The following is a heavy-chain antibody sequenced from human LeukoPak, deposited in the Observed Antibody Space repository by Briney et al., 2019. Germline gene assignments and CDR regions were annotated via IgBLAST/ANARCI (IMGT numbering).Heavy chain of an antibody. D-gene: IGHD2-2*01. Sequence: ASVKVSCKASGYTFTSYAMRWVRQAPGQRLEWMRWINAGNGNTKYSQKFQGRVTITRDTSASTAYMELSSLRSEDTAVYYCARDPVIVVVPAAIGNWFDPWGQGTLVTVSS. CDR1: GYTFTSYA. CDR3: ARDPVIVVVPAAIGNWFDP. CDR2: INAGNGNT. V-gene: IGHV1-3*01. J-gene: IGHJ5*02.